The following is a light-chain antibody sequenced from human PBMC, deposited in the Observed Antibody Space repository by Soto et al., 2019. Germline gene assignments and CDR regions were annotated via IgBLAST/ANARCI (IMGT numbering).Light chain of an antibody. CDR2: AAS. J-gene: IGKJ1*01. Sequence: DIQMTQSPSSLSASVGDRVTITCRASQSIDSYLNWYQQTPGKAPQLLIYAASSLHTGVPSRFSGSGSGTEFTLTISSLQPEDFATYYCQQSYSTLWTFGQGTKVDI. CDR3: QQSYSTLWT. V-gene: IGKV1-39*01. CDR1: QSIDSY.